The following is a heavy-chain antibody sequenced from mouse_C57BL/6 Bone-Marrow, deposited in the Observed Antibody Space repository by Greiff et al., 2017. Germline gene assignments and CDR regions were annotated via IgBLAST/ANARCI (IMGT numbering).Heavy chain of an antibody. CDR3: ASPKTAQASYYFDY. D-gene: IGHD3-2*02. CDR2: IHPNSGST. J-gene: IGHJ2*01. Sequence: VQLQQPGAELVKPGASVKLSCKASGYTFTSYWMHWVKQRPGQGLEWIGMIHPNSGSTNYNEKFKSKATLTVDKSSSTAYMQLSSLTSEDSAVYYCASPKTAQASYYFDYWGQGTTLTVSS. CDR1: GYTFTSYW. V-gene: IGHV1-64*01.